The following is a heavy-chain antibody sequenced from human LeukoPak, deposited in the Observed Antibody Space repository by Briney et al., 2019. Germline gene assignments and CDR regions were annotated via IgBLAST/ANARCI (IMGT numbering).Heavy chain of an antibody. CDR1: GLSLSNFW. Sequence: GGSLRLSCAASGLSLSNFWMHRVRQAPGKGLEWVAIISKDGNEIKYVDSVKGRFTLSRDNAKNSLYLQMNSLRAEDTAVYYCARASDIVVVVAEGVDYWGQGTLVTVSS. CDR2: ISKDGNEI. D-gene: IGHD2-15*01. J-gene: IGHJ4*02. V-gene: IGHV3-7*01. CDR3: ARASDIVVVVAEGVDY.